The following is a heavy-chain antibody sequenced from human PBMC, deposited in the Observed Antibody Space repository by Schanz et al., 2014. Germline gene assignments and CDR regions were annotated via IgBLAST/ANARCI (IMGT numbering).Heavy chain of an antibody. V-gene: IGHV3-11*06. CDR1: GFVFGDYY. Sequence: QVQVVQSGGGLVKPGGSLRLSCAASGFVFGDYYMTWIRQAPGKGLEWLSYISDSGTYTNYADSVKGRFTISRDNAKSSLFLQMNSLRPEDTAVYYCARGRVLESWGQGTLVTVSS. J-gene: IGHJ5*01. CDR3: ARGRVLES. D-gene: IGHD3-3*01. CDR2: ISDSGTYT.